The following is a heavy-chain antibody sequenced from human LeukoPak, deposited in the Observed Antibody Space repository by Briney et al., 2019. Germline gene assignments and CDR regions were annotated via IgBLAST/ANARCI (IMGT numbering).Heavy chain of an antibody. D-gene: IGHD6-19*01. CDR3: ARGYLKTRGHSSGWYVWFDP. CDR2: IYPGDSDT. V-gene: IGHV5-51*01. J-gene: IGHJ5*02. CDR1: GYSFTSYW. Sequence: GESLKISCKGSGYSFTSYWIGWVRQMPGKGLEWMGIIYPGDSDTRYSPSFQGQVTISADKSISTAYLQWSSLKASDTAMYYCARGYLKTRGHSSGWYVWFDPWGQGTLVTVSS.